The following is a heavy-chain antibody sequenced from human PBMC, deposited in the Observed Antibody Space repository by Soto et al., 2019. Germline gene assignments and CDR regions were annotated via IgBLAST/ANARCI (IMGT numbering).Heavy chain of an antibody. CDR3: ASDISVSYTRHAFDI. CDR2: IYHSGST. Sequence: AETLASTFAVSGYSISSCYYWGWIRQPPWKVLEWIGSIYHSGSTYYNPSLKSRVTISVDTSKNQFSLKLSSVTAADTAVYYCASDISVSYTRHAFDIWGQVKMVAVS. J-gene: IGHJ3*02. V-gene: IGHV4-38-2*01. D-gene: IGHD1-26*01. CDR1: GYSISSCYY.